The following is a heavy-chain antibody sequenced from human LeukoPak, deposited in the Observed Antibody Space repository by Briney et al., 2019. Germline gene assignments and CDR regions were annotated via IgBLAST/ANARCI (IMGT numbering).Heavy chain of an antibody. J-gene: IGHJ5*02. Sequence: SETLSLTCTVSGGSISSSSYYWGWIRQPPGKGLEWIGSIYYSGSTYYSPSLKSRLTISVDTSKNQFSLKLSSVTAADTAVYYCARASVGSSWRYNRFDPWGQGTLVTVSS. CDR1: GGSISSSSYY. CDR2: IYYSGST. CDR3: ARASVGSSWRYNRFDP. D-gene: IGHD6-13*01. V-gene: IGHV4-39*01.